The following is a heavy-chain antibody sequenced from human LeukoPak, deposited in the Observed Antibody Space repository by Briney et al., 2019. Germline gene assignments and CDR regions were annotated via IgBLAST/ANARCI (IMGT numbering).Heavy chain of an antibody. V-gene: IGHV3-23*01. D-gene: IGHD5-24*01. Sequence: PGASLRLSCAASGFTFNIHAMDWVRQAPGKGLEWVSSISGIGISIYYADSVKGRFTISRDNSKNTVYLQMNRLIAEDTAVYYCAKDKHGYDRPVDYWGRGTQVTVSS. J-gene: IGHJ4*02. CDR3: AKDKHGYDRPVDY. CDR1: GFTFNIHA. CDR2: ISGIGISI.